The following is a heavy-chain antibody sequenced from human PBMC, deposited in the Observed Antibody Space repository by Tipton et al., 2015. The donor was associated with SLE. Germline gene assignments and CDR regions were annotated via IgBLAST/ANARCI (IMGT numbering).Heavy chain of an antibody. CDR2: ISYDGRT. D-gene: IGHD7-27*01. Sequence: TLSLTCTATGDSVTSSGYYWSWIRQHPGKGLEWIGFISYDGRTKYNPSLKSRVTISLDTSKTQFFLRLSSVTAAETAVFFCARGPNWGLDDAFDIWGQGTMVSVSS. CDR3: ARGPNWGLDDAFDI. V-gene: IGHV4-31*03. J-gene: IGHJ3*02. CDR1: GDSVTSSGYY.